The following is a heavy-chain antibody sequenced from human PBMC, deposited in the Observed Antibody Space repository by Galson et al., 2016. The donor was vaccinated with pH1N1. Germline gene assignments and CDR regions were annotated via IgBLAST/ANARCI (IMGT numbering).Heavy chain of an antibody. V-gene: IGHV3-23*01. CDR2: IEDGGGGT. CDR1: RFTFNNYA. CDR3: AKADHIWASYFDY. Sequence: SLRLSCAASRFTFNNYAMSWVRQAPGKGLEWVSGIEDGGGGTEYADSVKGRFTISRDNSKNTLSLQMNSLRAEDTAVYFCAKADHIWASYFDYWGQGTLVTVSS. D-gene: IGHD2-21*01. J-gene: IGHJ4*02.